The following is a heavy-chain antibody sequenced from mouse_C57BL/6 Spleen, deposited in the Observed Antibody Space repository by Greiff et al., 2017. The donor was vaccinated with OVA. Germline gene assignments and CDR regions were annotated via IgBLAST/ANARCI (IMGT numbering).Heavy chain of an antibody. CDR3: ARRDNGSSYDY. CDR1: GYAFTNYL. Sequence: QVQLQQSGAELVRPGTSVKVSCKASGYAFTNYLIEWVKQRPGQGLEWIGVINPGSGGTNYNEKFKGKATLTADKSSSTAYMQLSSLTSEDSAVYFCARRDNGSSYDYWGQGTTLTVSS. J-gene: IGHJ2*01. CDR2: INPGSGGT. D-gene: IGHD1-1*01. V-gene: IGHV1-54*01.